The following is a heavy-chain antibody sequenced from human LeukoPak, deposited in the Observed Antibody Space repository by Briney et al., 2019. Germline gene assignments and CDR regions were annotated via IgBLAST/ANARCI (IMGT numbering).Heavy chain of an antibody. Sequence: SETLSLTCAVYGGSFSGYYWSWIRQPPGKGLEWIGEINHSGSTNYNPSLKSRVTISVDTSKNQFSLKLSSVTAADTAVYSCARPGYCSSTSCYSSWFDPWGQGTLVTVSS. V-gene: IGHV4-34*01. J-gene: IGHJ5*02. CDR3: ARPGYCSSTSCYSSWFDP. CDR1: GGSFSGYY. D-gene: IGHD2-2*01. CDR2: INHSGST.